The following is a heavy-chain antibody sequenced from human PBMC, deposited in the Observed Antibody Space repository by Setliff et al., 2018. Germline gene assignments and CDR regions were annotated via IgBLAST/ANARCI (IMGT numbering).Heavy chain of an antibody. CDR3: TRGPDGYTYQGAFDI. J-gene: IGHJ3*02. D-gene: IGHD5-12*01. CDR1: GGSFSGYY. Sequence: SETLSLTCAVYGGSFSGYYWSWIRQPPGKGLEWIGEINHSGSTNYNPSLKGRVTISVDTSKNQFSLKLSSVTAADTAVYYCTRGPDGYTYQGAFDIWGQGTMVTVSS. CDR2: INHSGST. V-gene: IGHV4-34*01.